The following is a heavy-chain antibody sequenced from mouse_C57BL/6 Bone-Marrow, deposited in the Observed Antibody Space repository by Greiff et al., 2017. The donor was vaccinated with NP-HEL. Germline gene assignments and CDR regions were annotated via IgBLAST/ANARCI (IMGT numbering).Heavy chain of an antibody. CDR1: GYAFTNYL. V-gene: IGHV1-54*01. CDR3: ARFDWYFDV. J-gene: IGHJ1*03. CDR2: INPGSGGT. Sequence: VQLQQSGAELVRPGTSVKVSCKASGYAFTNYLIEWVKQRPGQGLEWIGLINPGSGGTNYNEKFKGKATLTADKSSSTAYMQLSSLTSEDSAVYFCARFDWYFDVWGTGTTVTVSS.